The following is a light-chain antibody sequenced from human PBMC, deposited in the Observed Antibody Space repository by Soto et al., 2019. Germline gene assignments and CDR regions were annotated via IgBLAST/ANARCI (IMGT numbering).Light chain of an antibody. CDR3: CSYAGSSMFV. V-gene: IGLV2-23*02. J-gene: IGLJ2*01. CDR2: EVV. Sequence: QSALTQPASVSGSPGQSITISCTGSSSDVGTYNLVSWYQHHPGKAPKLMISEVVKRPSGVSNRFSGSKSGNTASLTISGLQAEDEADYYCCSYAGSSMFVFGGGTQLTVL. CDR1: SSDVGTYNL.